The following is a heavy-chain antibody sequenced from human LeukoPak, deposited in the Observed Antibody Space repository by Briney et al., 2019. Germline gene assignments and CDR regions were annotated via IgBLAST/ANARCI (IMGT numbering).Heavy chain of an antibody. Sequence: SETLFLTCTVPGGSISNNDWTSIRQPPGKGLEWIGYISNSRSANKKPSLQGQDTISVDTPNNQYSLKLSSVTAADTPFLYGTRLIMSSIYYYYMDVWGKGTTVSVS. CDR1: GGSISNND. J-gene: IGHJ6*03. CDR3: TRLIMSSIYYYYMDV. D-gene: IGHD3-10*01. CDR2: ISNSRSA. V-gene: IGHV4-59*03.